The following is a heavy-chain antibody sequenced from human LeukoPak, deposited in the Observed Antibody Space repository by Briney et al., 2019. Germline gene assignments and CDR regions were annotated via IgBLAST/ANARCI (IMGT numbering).Heavy chain of an antibody. CDR2: IFTSGST. CDR3: ARHGSVHSPLNV. CDR1: GGSFSGYY. Sequence: SETLSLTCAVYGGSFSGYYWSWIRQPPGKGLEWIGYIFTSGSTNYNPSLRSRVTISLDTSKNQFSLTLSSVTAADTAVYYCARHGSVHSPLNVWGKGTTVTVSS. V-gene: IGHV4-4*09. D-gene: IGHD1-26*01. J-gene: IGHJ6*04.